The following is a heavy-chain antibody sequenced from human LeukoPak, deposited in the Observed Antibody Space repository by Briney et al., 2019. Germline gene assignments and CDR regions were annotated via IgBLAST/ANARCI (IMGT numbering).Heavy chain of an antibody. D-gene: IGHD2/OR15-2a*01. Sequence: GGSLRLSCAASGNYWMHWVRQAPGEGLVWVSHINSDGSWTSYADSVKGRFTVSKDNAKNTVYLQMNSLRAEDTAVYYCVSFYETYWGRGTLVTVSS. CDR1: GNYW. V-gene: IGHV3-74*01. CDR2: INSDGSWT. CDR3: VSFYETY. J-gene: IGHJ4*02.